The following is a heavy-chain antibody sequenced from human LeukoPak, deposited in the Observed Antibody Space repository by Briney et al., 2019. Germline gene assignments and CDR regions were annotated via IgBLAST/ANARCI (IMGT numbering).Heavy chain of an antibody. D-gene: IGHD6-13*01. V-gene: IGHV3-48*01. CDR1: GFTFSSYR. J-gene: IGHJ4*02. CDR3: ARAWSGSSWPSDY. CDR2: ISSSGSTI. Sequence: GGSLRLSCAASGFTFSSYRMSWVRQAPWKGLEWVSYISSSGSTIHYVDSVKGRFTISRDNAKNSLYLQMNSLRAEDTAVYYCARAWSGSSWPSDYWGQGTLVTVSS.